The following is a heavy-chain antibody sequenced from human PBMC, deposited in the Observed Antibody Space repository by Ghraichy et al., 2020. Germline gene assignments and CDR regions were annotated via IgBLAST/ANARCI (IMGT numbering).Heavy chain of an antibody. D-gene: IGHD4-23*01. Sequence: SETLSLTCTVSGGSISSGGYYWSWIRQHPGKGLEWIGYIYYSGSTYYNPSLKSRVTISVDTSKNQFSLKLSSVTAADTAVYYCAREGSYDDYGGNAGVDAFDIWGQGTMVTVSS. CDR1: GGSISSGGYY. J-gene: IGHJ3*02. CDR2: IYYSGST. CDR3: AREGSYDDYGGNAGVDAFDI. V-gene: IGHV4-31*03.